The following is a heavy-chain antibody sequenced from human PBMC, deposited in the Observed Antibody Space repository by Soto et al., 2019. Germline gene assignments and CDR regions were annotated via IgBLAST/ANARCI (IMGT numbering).Heavy chain of an antibody. CDR3: AKQTSKRYYFDY. CDR1: GFTFSSYA. CDR2: ISGSGGST. J-gene: IGHJ4*02. V-gene: IGHV3-23*01. Sequence: GGSLRLSCAASGFTFSSYAMSWVRQAPGKGLEWVSAISGSGGSTYYADSVKGRLTISRDNSKNTLYLQMNSLRAEDTAVYYCAKQTSKRYYFDYWGRGTLVTVSS.